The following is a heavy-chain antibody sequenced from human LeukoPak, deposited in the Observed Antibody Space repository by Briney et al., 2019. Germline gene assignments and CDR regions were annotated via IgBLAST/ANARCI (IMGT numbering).Heavy chain of an antibody. CDR2: IYYSGST. J-gene: IGHJ4*02. CDR1: GGSINIYY. Sequence: PSETLSLTCTVSGGSINIYYWSWIRQPPGKGLEWIGYIYYSGSTNYNPSLKSRVTISVDTSKNQFSLKLSSVTAADTAVYYCARDEFDCSSTSCHYSFDYWGQGTLVTVSS. D-gene: IGHD2-2*01. V-gene: IGHV4-59*12. CDR3: ARDEFDCSSTSCHYSFDY.